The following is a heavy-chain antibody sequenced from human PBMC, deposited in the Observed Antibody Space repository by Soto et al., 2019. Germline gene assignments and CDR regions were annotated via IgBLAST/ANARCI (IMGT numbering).Heavy chain of an antibody. CDR3: ERDLSVGYFDY. CDR1: GFTFSSYG. CDR2: IWYDGSNK. Sequence: QVQLVESGGGVVQPGRSLRLSCAASGFTFSSYGMHWVRQAPGKGLEWVAVIWYDGSNKYYADSVKGRFTISRDNSKNTLYLQMNSLRAEDTAVYYCERDLSVGYFDYWGQGTLVTVSS. V-gene: IGHV3-33*01. J-gene: IGHJ4*02.